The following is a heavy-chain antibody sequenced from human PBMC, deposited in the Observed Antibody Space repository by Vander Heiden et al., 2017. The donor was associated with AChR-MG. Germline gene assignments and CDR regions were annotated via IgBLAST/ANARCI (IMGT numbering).Heavy chain of an antibody. J-gene: IGHJ4*02. V-gene: IGHV4-38-2*01. CDR2: IYGSGSA. D-gene: IGHD3-16*01. CDR1: GYSITSGYY. Sequence: QVLLQESGPGLVKPSETLPLNCAVSGYSITSGYYWGWVRQSPGKGLEWIADIYGSGSAHYNPSLQSRVSISVDTSKNQISLKLSSVTAADTAIYYCARGGPTDYWGQGIQVTVSS. CDR3: ARGGPTDY.